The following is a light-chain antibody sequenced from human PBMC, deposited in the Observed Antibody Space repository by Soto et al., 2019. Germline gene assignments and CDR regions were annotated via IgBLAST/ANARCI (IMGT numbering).Light chain of an antibody. CDR1: QSVSSSY. CDR2: GAS. V-gene: IGKV3-20*01. Sequence: EIVLTQSPGTLSLSPGERATLSCRASQSVSSSYLAWYQQKPGQAPRLLIYGASARATGIPDRFSGSGSGTEFTLTISRLEPEDFAVYYCQQYGSSPLFTCGPGTNVAIK. CDR3: QQYGSSPLFT. J-gene: IGKJ3*01.